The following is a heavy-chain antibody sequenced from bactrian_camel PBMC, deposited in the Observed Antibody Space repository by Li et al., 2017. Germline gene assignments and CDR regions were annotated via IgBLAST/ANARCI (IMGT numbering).Heavy chain of an antibody. J-gene: IGHJ4*01. CDR1: GFTFRYVD. D-gene: IGHD4*01. Sequence: QVQLVESGGGSVQAGGSLRLSCTASGFTFRYVDMGWYRQAPGNECELISTISSKDGKTYYVGSVKGRFTISQDNAQNTLYLLMDSLKPEDTAMYYCAARDQGSFSRPLRMSDYRYWGQGTQVTVS. CDR3: AARDQGSFSRPLRMSDYRY. V-gene: IGHV3S63*01. CDR2: ISSKDGKT.